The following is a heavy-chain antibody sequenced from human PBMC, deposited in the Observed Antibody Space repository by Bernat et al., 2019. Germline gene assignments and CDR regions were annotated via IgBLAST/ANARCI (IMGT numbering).Heavy chain of an antibody. D-gene: IGHD3-22*01. CDR3: ARDQIYYYDSSGYYSGVLDL. CDR2: IKQDGSEK. CDR1: GFTFSSYW. Sequence: EVQLVESGGGLVQPGGSLRLSCAASGFTFSSYWMSWVRQAPGKGLEWVANIKQDGSEKYYVDSVKGRFTISRDNAKNSLYLQMNSLRAEDTAVYYCARDQIYYYDSSGYYSGVLDLWGRGTLVTVSS. J-gene: IGHJ2*01. V-gene: IGHV3-7*03.